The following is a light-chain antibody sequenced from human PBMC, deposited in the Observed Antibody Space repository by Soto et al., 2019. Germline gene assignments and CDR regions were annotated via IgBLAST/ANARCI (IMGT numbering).Light chain of an antibody. J-gene: IGKJ1*01. CDR3: HQYNDWPPA. CDR1: QSVSTN. Sequence: EIVVTQSPATLSVSPGERATLSCRASQSVSTNLAWYQQKPGQAPRLLIYGPSTRASGVPARFSGSGSGREFTLTISSLQSADFAVYYCHQYNDWPPAFGQGTKVEIK. V-gene: IGKV3-15*01. CDR2: GPS.